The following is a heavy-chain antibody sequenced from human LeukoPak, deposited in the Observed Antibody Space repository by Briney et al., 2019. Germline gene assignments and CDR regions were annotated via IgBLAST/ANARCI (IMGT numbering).Heavy chain of an antibody. Sequence: ASMKVSCTASVYTFTTYPINWVRQAAGQDLEWMGWISNYNGHTTYAQKLQGRVTMTTDTSTNTAHMELRSLTSDAPASYYGARATYYDILTGLNYWGQGTLVTVSP. D-gene: IGHD3-9*01. CDR1: VYTFTTYP. V-gene: IGHV1-18*01. CDR3: ARATYYDILTGLNY. CDR2: ISNYNGHT. J-gene: IGHJ4*02.